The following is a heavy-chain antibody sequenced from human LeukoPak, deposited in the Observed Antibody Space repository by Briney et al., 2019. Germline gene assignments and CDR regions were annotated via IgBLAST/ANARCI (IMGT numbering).Heavy chain of an antibody. J-gene: IGHJ1*01. CDR2: ISGSGGST. CDR3: AKDKIGGYFQH. Sequence: GRSLRLSCAASGFIFSDFGMHWVRQAPGKGLEWVSAISGSGGSTYYADSVKGRFTISRDNSKNTLYLQMNSLRAEDTAVYYCAKDKIGGYFQHWGQGTLVTVSS. CDR1: GFIFSDFG. V-gene: IGHV3-23*01.